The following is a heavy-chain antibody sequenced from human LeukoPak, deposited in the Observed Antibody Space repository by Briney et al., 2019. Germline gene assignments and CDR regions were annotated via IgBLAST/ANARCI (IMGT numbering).Heavy chain of an antibody. J-gene: IGHJ5*02. D-gene: IGHD6-13*01. CDR3: AKDERSSWPPNWFDP. V-gene: IGHV3-23*01. CDR1: GFTFSSYA. Sequence: GGSLRLSRAASGFTFSSYAMSWVRQAPGKGLEWVSAISGSGGSTYYADSVKGRFTIFRDNSKNTLYLQMNSLRAEDTAVYYCAKDERSSWPPNWFDPWGQGTLVTVSS. CDR2: ISGSGGST.